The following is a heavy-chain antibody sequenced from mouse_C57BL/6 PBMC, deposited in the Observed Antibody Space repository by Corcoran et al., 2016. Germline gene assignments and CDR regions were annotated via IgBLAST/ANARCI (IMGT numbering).Heavy chain of an antibody. CDR2: INTYSGVP. V-gene: IGHV9-3*01. CDR3: ARRDSWFAY. Sequence: QIQLVQSGPELKKPGETVKISCKASGYTFTTYGMSWVKQAPGKGLKWMGWINTYSGVPTYVDDFKGRFAFSLETSASTAYLQINNLKNEDTATYFCARRDSWFAYWGQGTLVTVSA. J-gene: IGHJ3*01. CDR1: GYTFTTYG.